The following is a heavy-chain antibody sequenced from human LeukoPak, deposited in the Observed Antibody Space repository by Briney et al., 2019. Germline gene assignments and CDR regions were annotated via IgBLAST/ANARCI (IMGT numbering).Heavy chain of an antibody. CDR1: GYTFTSYG. V-gene: IGHV1-18*01. CDR3: ARHVRSSSRYYFDY. D-gene: IGHD6-13*01. J-gene: IGHJ4*02. CDR2: ISAYNGNT. Sequence: ASVKVSRKASGYTFTSYGISWVRQAPGQGLEWMGWISAYNGNTNYAQKLQGRVTMTTDTSTSTAYMELRSLRSDDTAVYYCARHVRSSSRYYFDYWGQGTLVTVSS.